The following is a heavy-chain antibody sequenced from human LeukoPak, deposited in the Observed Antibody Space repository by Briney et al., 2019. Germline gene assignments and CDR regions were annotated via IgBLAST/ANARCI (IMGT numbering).Heavy chain of an antibody. V-gene: IGHV3-15*01. CDR2: IKSKTDGGTT. Sequence: SGGSLRLSCTASGFTFGDYAVSWFRQAPGKGLEWVGRIKSKTDGGTTDYAAPVKGRFTISRDDSKNTLYLQMNSLKTEDTAVYYCTAQHVLYYYDSMYWGQGTLVTVSS. CDR1: GFTFGDYA. CDR3: TAQHVLYYYDSMY. J-gene: IGHJ4*02. D-gene: IGHD3-22*01.